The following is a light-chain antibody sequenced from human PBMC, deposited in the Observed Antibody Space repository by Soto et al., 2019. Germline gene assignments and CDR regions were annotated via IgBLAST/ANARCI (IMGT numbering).Light chain of an antibody. V-gene: IGLV2-14*01. CDR3: SSYTVSLAPCV. J-gene: IGLJ1*01. Sequence: QSALAQPASVSGSPGQSITISCSGSSSDVGNGYDSVSWYQQHPGKAPKLIIYEVTNRPSGVSSRFSGSKSGNTASLTISGLQAEDEADYYCSSYTVSLAPCVFGTGTKATVL. CDR1: SSDVGNGYDS. CDR2: EVT.